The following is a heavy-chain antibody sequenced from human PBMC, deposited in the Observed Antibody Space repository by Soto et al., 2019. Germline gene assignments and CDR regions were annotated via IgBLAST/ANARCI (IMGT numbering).Heavy chain of an antibody. D-gene: IGHD2-2*01. J-gene: IGHJ4*02. CDR1: GYTFTSYD. CDR3: AREVYCCSTSCSQSDY. CDR2: MNPNSGNT. V-gene: IGHV1-8*01. Sequence: GASVKVSCKASGYTFTSYDINWVRQATGQGLEWMGWMNPNSGNTGYAQKFQGRVTMTRNTSISTAYMELSSLRSEDTAVYYCAREVYCCSTSCSQSDYWGRGSLVTVSS.